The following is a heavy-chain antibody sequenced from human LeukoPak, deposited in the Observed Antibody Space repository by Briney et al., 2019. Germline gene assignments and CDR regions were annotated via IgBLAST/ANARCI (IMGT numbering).Heavy chain of an antibody. CDR1: GGSISSSSYY. J-gene: IGHJ4*02. CDR2: IYYSGST. CDR3: ARGSGSSGSRGYYFDY. Sequence: SETLSLTCTVSGGSISSSSYYWGWIRQPPGKGLEWIGSIYYSGSTYYNPSLKSRVTISVDTSKNQFSLKLSSVTAADTAVYYCARGSGSSGSRGYYFDYWGQGTLVTVSS. D-gene: IGHD3-10*01. V-gene: IGHV4-39*07.